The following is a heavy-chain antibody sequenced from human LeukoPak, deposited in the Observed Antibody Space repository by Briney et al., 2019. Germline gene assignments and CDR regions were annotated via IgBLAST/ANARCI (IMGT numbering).Heavy chain of an antibody. Sequence: PSETLSLTRTVSGGSISSSSYYWGWIRQPPGKGLEWIGSIYYSGSTYYNPSLKSRVTISVDTSKNQFSLKLSSVTAADTAVYYCARLYGGNSYLDYWGQGTLVTVSS. CDR1: GGSISSSSYY. D-gene: IGHD4-23*01. V-gene: IGHV4-39*01. CDR3: ARLYGGNSYLDY. J-gene: IGHJ4*02. CDR2: IYYSGST.